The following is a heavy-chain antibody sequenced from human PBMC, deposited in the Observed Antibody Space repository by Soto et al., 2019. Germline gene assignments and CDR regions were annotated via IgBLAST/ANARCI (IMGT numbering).Heavy chain of an antibody. J-gene: IGHJ4*02. D-gene: IGHD1-26*01. CDR3: ASPSQMWDLPHPLDY. V-gene: IGHV3-30-3*01. Sequence: QVQLVESGGGVVQPGRSLRLSCAASGFTFSNYAMHWVRQAPGKGLEGVAVISYDGSNKYYADSVKGRFTISRDNSKNTLYLQMNSLRADDTAVYYCASPSQMWDLPHPLDYWGQGTLVTVSS. CDR2: ISYDGSNK. CDR1: GFTFSNYA.